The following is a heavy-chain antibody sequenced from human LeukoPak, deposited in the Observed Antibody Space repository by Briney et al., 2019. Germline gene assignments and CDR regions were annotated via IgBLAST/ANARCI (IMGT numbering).Heavy chain of an antibody. V-gene: IGHV3-23*01. CDR3: ARRAGAYSHPYDY. Sequence: PGGSLRLSCAASGFTFSNYAMRWVRQAPGKGLEWVSGISGSGDTTYYADSVKGRFTISRDNSKNTLHLQMNSLRAEDTAVYFCARRAGAYSHPYDYWGQGTLVTVSS. D-gene: IGHD4/OR15-4a*01. CDR1: GFTFSNYA. J-gene: IGHJ4*02. CDR2: ISGSGDTT.